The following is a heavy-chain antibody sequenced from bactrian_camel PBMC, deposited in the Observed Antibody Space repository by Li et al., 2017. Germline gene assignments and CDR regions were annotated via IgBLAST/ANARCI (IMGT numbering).Heavy chain of an antibody. J-gene: IGHJ4*01. V-gene: IGHV3-3*01. CDR3: ATQFLEASCAVVHAIDD. Sequence: HVQLVESGGGSVQTGGSLRLSCVVSGHSRGSNCVGWYRLPPGRAPAEREGIAAIRRSGGETWYAGSVKGRFTISQDSAKNTVYLQMNNLKPEDTAMYYCATQFLEASCAVVHAIDDWGQGTQVTVS. CDR2: IRRSGGET. D-gene: IGHD2*01. CDR1: GHSRGSNC.